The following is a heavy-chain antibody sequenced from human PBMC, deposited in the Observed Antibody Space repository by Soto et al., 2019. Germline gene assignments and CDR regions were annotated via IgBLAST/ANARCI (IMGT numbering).Heavy chain of an antibody. CDR1: GYTFTSYD. D-gene: IGHD2-15*01. V-gene: IGHV1-8*01. CDR3: ARALPVVAATRGANYYMDV. Sequence: ASVKVSCKASGYTFTSYDINWVRQATGQGLEWMGWMNPNSGNTGYAQKFQGRVTMTRNTSISTAYMELSSLRSEDTAVYYCARALPVVAATRGANYYMDVWGKGTT. CDR2: MNPNSGNT. J-gene: IGHJ6*03.